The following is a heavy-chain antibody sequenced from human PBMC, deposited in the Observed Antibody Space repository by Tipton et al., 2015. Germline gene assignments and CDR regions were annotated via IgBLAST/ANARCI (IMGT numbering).Heavy chain of an antibody. Sequence: SLRLSCAASGFAFSSYAMSWVRQAPGKGLEWVSAISGSGISTYYADSVKGRFTISRDNSKNTLYLQMNSLRAEDTAVYYCAKDLRATIAVSGSRGFDYWGQGTLVTVSS. D-gene: IGHD6-19*01. V-gene: IGHV3-23*01. CDR1: GFAFSSYA. J-gene: IGHJ4*02. CDR3: AKDLRATIAVSGSRGFDY. CDR2: ISGSGIST.